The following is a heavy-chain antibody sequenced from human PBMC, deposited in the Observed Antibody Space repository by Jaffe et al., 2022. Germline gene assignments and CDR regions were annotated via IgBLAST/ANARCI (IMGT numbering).Heavy chain of an antibody. Sequence: QLQLQESGPGLVKPSETLSLTCTVSGGSISSSSYYWGWIRQPPGKGLEWIGSIYYSGSTYYNPSLKSRVTISVDTSKNQFSLKLSSVTAADTAVYYCARHLEARRLTEKNYYFDYWGQGTLVTVSS. CDR3: ARHLEARRLTEKNYYFDY. CDR2: IYYSGST. CDR1: GGSISSSSYY. J-gene: IGHJ4*02. D-gene: IGHD6-6*01. V-gene: IGHV4-39*01.